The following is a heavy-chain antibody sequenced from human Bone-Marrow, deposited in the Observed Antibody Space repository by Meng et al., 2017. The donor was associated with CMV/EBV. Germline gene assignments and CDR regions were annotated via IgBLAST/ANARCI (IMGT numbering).Heavy chain of an antibody. J-gene: IGHJ4*02. D-gene: IGHD6-19*01. Sequence: SETLSLTCTVSGGSISSYYWSWIRQPPGKGLEWIGYIYYSGSTNYNPSLKSRVTISVDTSKNQFSLKLSSVTAADTAVYYCARVKGIAVVGFDYWGQGTLVTGSS. CDR3: ARVKGIAVVGFDY. V-gene: IGHV4-59*01. CDR1: GGSISSYY. CDR2: IYYSGST.